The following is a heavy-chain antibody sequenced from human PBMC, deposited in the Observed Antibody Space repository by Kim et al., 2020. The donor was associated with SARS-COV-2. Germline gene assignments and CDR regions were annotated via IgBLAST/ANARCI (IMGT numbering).Heavy chain of an antibody. CDR3: ARPILETYSRSWYGYYY. CDR2: ISSSGSTI. Sequence: GGSLRLSCAAPGFTFSSYEMNWVRQAPGKGLEWVSYISSSGSTIYYADSVKGRFTISRDNAKNSLYLQMNSLRAEDTAVYYCARPILETYSRSWYGYYY. J-gene: IGHJ6*01. D-gene: IGHD6-13*01. V-gene: IGHV3-48*03. CDR1: GFTFSSYE.